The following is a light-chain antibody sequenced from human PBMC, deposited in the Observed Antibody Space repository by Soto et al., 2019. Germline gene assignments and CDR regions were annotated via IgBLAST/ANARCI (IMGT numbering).Light chain of an antibody. CDR1: QSVRSNY. V-gene: IGKV3-20*01. CDR2: GAS. J-gene: IGKJ2*01. CDR3: QQYGGSPYT. Sequence: EIVLTQSPGTLSLSPGERATLSCRASQSVRSNYLAWYQQKPGQDPRLLIYGASSRATGIPDRFSGTGSGTVFTLTISRLEPEDFAVYYCQQYGGSPYTFVQGTKLEIK.